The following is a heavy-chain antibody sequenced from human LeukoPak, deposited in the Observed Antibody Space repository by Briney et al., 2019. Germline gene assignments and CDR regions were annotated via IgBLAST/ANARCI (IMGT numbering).Heavy chain of an antibody. Sequence: PSETLSLTCTVSGGSISSGGYYWSWIRQHPGKGLEWIGYIYYSGSTYHNPSLKSRVTMSVDTSKNQFSLKLSSVTAADTAVYYCAREGYDSSGYYALDYWGQGTLVTASS. V-gene: IGHV4-31*03. CDR1: GGSISSGGYY. CDR2: IYYSGST. J-gene: IGHJ4*02. CDR3: AREGYDSSGYYALDY. D-gene: IGHD3-22*01.